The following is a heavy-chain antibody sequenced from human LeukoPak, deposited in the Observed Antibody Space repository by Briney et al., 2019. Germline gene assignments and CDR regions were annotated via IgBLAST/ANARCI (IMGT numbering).Heavy chain of an antibody. CDR2: IRNKANNYAT. V-gene: IGHV3-73*01. J-gene: IGHJ4*02. CDR3: AKERDGDWLGYY. D-gene: IGHD3-9*01. CDR1: GFTFSVSA. Sequence: PGGSLRLSCAASGFTFSVSAMYWVRQASGKGLEWVGRIRNKANNYATAYAASLKGRFTISRDDSKNTAYLQMNSLRAEDTAVYYCAKERDGDWLGYYWGQGTLVTVSS.